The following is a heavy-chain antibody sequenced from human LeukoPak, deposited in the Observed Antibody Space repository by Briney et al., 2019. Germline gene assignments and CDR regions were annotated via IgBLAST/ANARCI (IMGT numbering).Heavy chain of an antibody. D-gene: IGHD2-2*01. V-gene: IGHV4-59*01. CDR1: GGSISSYY. CDR2: IYYSGST. J-gene: IGHJ4*02. Sequence: SETLSLTCTVSGGSISSYYWRWIRQPPGKGLEWIEYIYYSGSTNYNPSLKSRVTISVDTSKNQFSLKLSSVTAADTAVYYCASLSRDYCSSTSCSYYFDYWGQGTLVTVSS. CDR3: ASLSRDYCSSTSCSYYFDY.